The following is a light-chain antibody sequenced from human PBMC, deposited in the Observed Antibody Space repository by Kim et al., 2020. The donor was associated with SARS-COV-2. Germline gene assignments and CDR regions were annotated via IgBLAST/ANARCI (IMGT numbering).Light chain of an antibody. J-gene: IGKJ2*01. CDR1: QSIGSW. V-gene: IGKV1-5*03. CDR2: MAS. CDR3: QQYNGYFYT. Sequence: DIRMTQSPSTLSASVGDRVTIACRASQSIGSWLAWYQQKPGKAPKLLIHMASTLEDGVSSRFSGSGSGTEFTLTISSLQPDDSATYYCQQYNGYFYTFAQGTKLEI.